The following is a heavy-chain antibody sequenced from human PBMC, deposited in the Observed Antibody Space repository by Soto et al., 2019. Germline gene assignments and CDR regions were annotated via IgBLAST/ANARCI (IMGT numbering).Heavy chain of an antibody. CDR3: ARALWSSSWFYFDY. D-gene: IGHD6-13*01. J-gene: IGHJ4*02. CDR2: IYYSGST. CDR1: GGSISSYY. Sequence: SETLSLTCTVSGGSISSYYWNWIRQPPGKGLEWIGYIYYSGSTYYNPSLKSRVTISVDTSKNQFSLKLSSVTAADTAVYYCARALWSSSWFYFDYWGQGTLVTVSS. V-gene: IGHV4-30-4*08.